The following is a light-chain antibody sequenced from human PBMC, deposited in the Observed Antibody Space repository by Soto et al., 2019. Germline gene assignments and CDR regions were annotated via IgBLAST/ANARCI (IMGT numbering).Light chain of an antibody. CDR1: QSISSY. Sequence: DIQMTQSPSSLSASVGDRVTITCRASQSISSYLNWYQQKPGKAPKLLIYAASSLQSGVPSRFSGSGSGTDFTLTISSLQPEDFATYYCQQSYSTPRPPTFGQGTKVEIK. J-gene: IGKJ1*01. CDR2: AAS. V-gene: IGKV1-39*01. CDR3: QQSYSTPRPPT.